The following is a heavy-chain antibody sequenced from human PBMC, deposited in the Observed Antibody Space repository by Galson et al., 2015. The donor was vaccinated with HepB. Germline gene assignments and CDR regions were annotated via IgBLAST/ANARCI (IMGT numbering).Heavy chain of an antibody. Sequence: SLRLSCAASGFTFDDHAMHWVRQAPGKGLEWVSGMGWNSGSIGYADSVKGRFTISRDNAKNSLYLQMNSLRVEDTALYYCAKDSSNYYYDSSGHFDYWGQGTLVTVSS. CDR2: MGWNSGSI. CDR3: AKDSSNYYYDSSGHFDY. D-gene: IGHD3-22*01. V-gene: IGHV3-9*01. J-gene: IGHJ4*02. CDR1: GFTFDDHA.